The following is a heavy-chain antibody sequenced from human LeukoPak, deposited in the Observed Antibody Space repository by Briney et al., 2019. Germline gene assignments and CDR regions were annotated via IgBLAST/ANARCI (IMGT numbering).Heavy chain of an antibody. CDR3: ARGRNIEMTTMSGGSDY. CDR2: LNPNSGDT. J-gene: IGHJ4*02. CDR1: GYTFTDYY. Sequence: ASVKVSCKASGYTFTDYYMHWVRQAPGQGLEWMGWLNPNSGDTNYAQKFQGRGRMTRDTSISTAYMDLSDLRSDDTAVYYCARGRNIEMTTMSGGSDYWGQGTLVTVSS. D-gene: IGHD5-24*01. V-gene: IGHV1-2*02.